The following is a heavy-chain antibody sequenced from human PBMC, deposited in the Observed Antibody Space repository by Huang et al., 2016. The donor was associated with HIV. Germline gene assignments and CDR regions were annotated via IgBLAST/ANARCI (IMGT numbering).Heavy chain of an antibody. CDR3: VKENQWVDYYMDV. CDR2: KSYDGIKK. J-gene: IGHJ6*03. CDR1: GFTFSIHG. Sequence: QVQLVESGGGVVQPGTSLRLSCAASGFTFSIHGMHWVRQAAGKGLEWVAFKSYDGIKKYHAEPVKGRFTISRDNSENTLYLQMNRLRVEDTAVYYCVKENQWVDYYMDVWGRGTTVTVPS. D-gene: IGHD2-15*01. V-gene: IGHV3-30*18.